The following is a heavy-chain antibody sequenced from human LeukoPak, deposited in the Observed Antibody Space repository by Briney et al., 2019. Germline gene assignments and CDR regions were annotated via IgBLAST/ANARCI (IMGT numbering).Heavy chain of an antibody. CDR1: GYTFTDYY. CDR3: ATGRGYSYGFDY. Sequence: ASVKVSCKASGYTFTDYYMHWVRQAPGQGLEWMGWINPNSGGTNYAQKFQGRVTVTRDTSISTAYMQLSRLRSDDTAVYYCATGRGYSYGFDYWGQGTLVTVSS. V-gene: IGHV1-2*02. CDR2: INPNSGGT. D-gene: IGHD5-18*01. J-gene: IGHJ4*02.